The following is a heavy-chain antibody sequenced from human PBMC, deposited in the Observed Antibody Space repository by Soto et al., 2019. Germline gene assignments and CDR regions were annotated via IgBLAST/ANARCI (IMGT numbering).Heavy chain of an antibody. CDR3: SRKRLLLTFDY. D-gene: IGHD3-10*01. CDR1: GGSFSGYY. J-gene: IGHJ4*02. CDR2: INHSGST. Sequence: QVQLQQWGAGLLKPSETLSLTCAVYGGSFSGYYWSWIRQPPGKGLEWIGEINHSGSTNYNPSLKGRGTISVDHSKDQFSLKLSSVTAAGTAVYYCSRKRLLLTFDYWGQGTLVTVSS. V-gene: IGHV4-34*01.